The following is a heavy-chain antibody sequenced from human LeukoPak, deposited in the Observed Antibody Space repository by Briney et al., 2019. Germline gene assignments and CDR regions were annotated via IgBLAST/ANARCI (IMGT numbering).Heavy chain of an antibody. V-gene: IGHV4-38-2*02. CDR2: IYHSGST. CDR3: ARVVVVVVAATRVGWFDP. Sequence: SETLSLTCTVSGYSISSGYYWGWIRQPPGKGLEWIGSIYHSGSTYYNPSLKSRVTISVDTSKNQFSLKLSSVTAADTAVYYCARVVVVVVAATRVGWFDPWGQGTLVTVSS. CDR1: GYSISSGYY. D-gene: IGHD2-15*01. J-gene: IGHJ5*02.